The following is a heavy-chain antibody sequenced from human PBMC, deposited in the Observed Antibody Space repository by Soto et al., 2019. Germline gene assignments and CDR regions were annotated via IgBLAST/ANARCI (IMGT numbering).Heavy chain of an antibody. J-gene: IGHJ4*02. Sequence: QVQLVQSGAEVKKPGASVKVSCKASGYTFTSYAMHWVRQAPGQRLEWMGWINAGNGNTKYSQKFQGRVTITRDTAASTAYMDLSSLRSEDTAVYYCASGPYYDFWSGYYTLFDYWGQGTLVTVSS. D-gene: IGHD3-3*01. V-gene: IGHV1-3*01. CDR1: GYTFTSYA. CDR2: INAGNGNT. CDR3: ASGPYYDFWSGYYTLFDY.